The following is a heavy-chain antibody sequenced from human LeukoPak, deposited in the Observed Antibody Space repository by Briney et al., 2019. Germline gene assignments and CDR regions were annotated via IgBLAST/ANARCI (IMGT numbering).Heavy chain of an antibody. CDR1: GFTFSRYG. Sequence: GGSLRLSCGASGFTFSRYGMHWVRQAPGKGLEWVTYIRKDGSDKYYADSVKGRFTISRDSPKNMVYLQMNSLRAEDTGIYYCAKDSSWAFDYWGQGTLVSVSS. D-gene: IGHD6-13*01. J-gene: IGHJ4*02. CDR3: AKDSSWAFDY. CDR2: IRKDGSDK. V-gene: IGHV3-30*02.